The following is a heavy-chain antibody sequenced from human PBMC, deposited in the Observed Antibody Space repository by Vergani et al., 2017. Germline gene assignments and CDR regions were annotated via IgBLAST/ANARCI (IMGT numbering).Heavy chain of an antibody. CDR3: VKDAASYDNFFDS. CDR2: LTGGGGST. V-gene: IGHV3-23*01. Sequence: EVQLLESGGSLKQPGGSVRLSCAASGFTFSTFAMHWVRQAPGKGLEWVSALTGGGGSTYYADSFKGRFIISRDNSRDTLYLQMNSLRPEDTVTYYCVKDAASYDNFFDSWCQGTLVTVSS. CDR1: GFTFSTFA. D-gene: IGHD5-12*01. J-gene: IGHJ4*02.